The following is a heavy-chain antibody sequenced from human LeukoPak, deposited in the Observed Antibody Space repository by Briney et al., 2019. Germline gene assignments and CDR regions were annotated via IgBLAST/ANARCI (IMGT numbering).Heavy chain of an antibody. Sequence: SQTLSLTCTVSGGSISSVDYYWSWIRQPPGKGLEWIGYIYYSGSTYYNPSLKSRVTISVDTSKNQFSLKLSSVTAADTAVYYCARTPHMVRGANYYYGMDVWGQGTTVTVSS. D-gene: IGHD3-10*01. CDR3: ARTPHMVRGANYYYGMDV. J-gene: IGHJ6*02. CDR1: GGSISSVDYY. CDR2: IYYSGST. V-gene: IGHV4-30-4*01.